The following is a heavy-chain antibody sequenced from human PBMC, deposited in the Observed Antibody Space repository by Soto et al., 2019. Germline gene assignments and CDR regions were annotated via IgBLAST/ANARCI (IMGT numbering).Heavy chain of an antibody. D-gene: IGHD4-17*01. CDR3: GKDPNGDYVGGSDF. V-gene: IGHV3-23*01. J-gene: IGHJ3*01. Sequence: EVQLLESGGGIVQPGGTLRLSCAASGFTFGRFVMSWVRQAPGKGLEWVSGVSARGDTTYYADAVRGRFSISRDNSKNTLSLQMNSLRVEDTAVYYCGKDPNGDYVGGSDFWGQGTMVTVSS. CDR2: VSARGDTT. CDR1: GFTFGRFV.